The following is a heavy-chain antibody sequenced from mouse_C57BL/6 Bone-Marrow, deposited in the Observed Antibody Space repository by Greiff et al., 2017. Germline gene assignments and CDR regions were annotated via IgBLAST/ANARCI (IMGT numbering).Heavy chain of an antibody. CDR1: GYTFTSYG. CDR3: ARVLYRGGARY. D-gene: IGHD2-3*01. V-gene: IGHV1-81*01. CDR2: IYPRSGNT. Sequence: VKVVESGAELARPGASVKLSCKASGYTFTSYGISWVKQRTGQGLEWIGEIYPRSGNTYYNEKFKGKATLTADKSSSTAYMELRSLTSEDSAVYFCARVLYRGGARYWGQGTTLTVSS. J-gene: IGHJ2*01.